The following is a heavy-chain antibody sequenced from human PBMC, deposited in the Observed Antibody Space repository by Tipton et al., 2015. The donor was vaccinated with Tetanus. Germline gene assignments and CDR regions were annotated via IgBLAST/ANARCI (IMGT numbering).Heavy chain of an antibody. V-gene: IGHV4-39*01. D-gene: IGHD2-2*01. CDR1: GDSISSSTYY. CDR3: ARLSSSSNDAHAFDI. CDR2: IYYSGNT. J-gene: IGHJ3*02. Sequence: TLSLTCTVSGDSISSSTYYWGWIRQPPGKGLEWIGSIYYSGNTYYNPSLRSRVTMSVDTSKIQFSLMLTSVTASDTAVYYCARLSSSSNDAHAFDIWGQGTMVTVSS.